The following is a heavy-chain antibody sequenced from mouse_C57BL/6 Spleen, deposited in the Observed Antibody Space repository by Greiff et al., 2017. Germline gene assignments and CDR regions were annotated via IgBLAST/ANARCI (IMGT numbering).Heavy chain of an antibody. Sequence: VQLQQPGAELVRPGTSVKLSCKASGYTFTSYWMHWVKQRPGQGLEWIGVIDPSDSYTNYNQKFKGKATLTVDTSSSTAYMQLSSLTSEDSAVYYCARREYDGYHWYFDVWGTGTTVTVSS. D-gene: IGHD2-3*01. CDR2: IDPSDSYT. CDR1: GYTFTSYW. J-gene: IGHJ1*03. V-gene: IGHV1-59*01. CDR3: ARREYDGYHWYFDV.